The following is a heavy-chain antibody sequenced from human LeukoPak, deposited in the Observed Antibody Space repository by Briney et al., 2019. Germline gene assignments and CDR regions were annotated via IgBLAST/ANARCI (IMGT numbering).Heavy chain of an antibody. CDR1: GYTFTSYG. CDR2: VSAYNGNT. CDR3: AREPLPDADYYDSSGYYYFDY. Sequence: ASVKVSCKASGYTFTSYGISWVRQAPGQGLEWMGWVSAYNGNTNYAQKLQGRVTMTTDTSTSTAYMELRSLRSDDTAVYYCAREPLPDADYYDSSGYYYFDYWGQGTLVTVSS. D-gene: IGHD3-22*01. V-gene: IGHV1-18*01. J-gene: IGHJ4*02.